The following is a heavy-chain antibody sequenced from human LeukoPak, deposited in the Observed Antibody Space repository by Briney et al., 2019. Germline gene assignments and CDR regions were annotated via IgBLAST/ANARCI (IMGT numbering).Heavy chain of an antibody. D-gene: IGHD4-23*01. Sequence: ASVKVSCKASGYTFTSYDINWVRQATGQGLEWVGWMNPNSGNTGYAQKFQGRVTMTRNTSISTAYMELGSLRSEDTAVYYCARWGRHYYGMDVWGQGTTVTVSS. V-gene: IGHV1-8*01. J-gene: IGHJ6*02. CDR2: MNPNSGNT. CDR1: GYTFTSYD. CDR3: ARWGRHYYGMDV.